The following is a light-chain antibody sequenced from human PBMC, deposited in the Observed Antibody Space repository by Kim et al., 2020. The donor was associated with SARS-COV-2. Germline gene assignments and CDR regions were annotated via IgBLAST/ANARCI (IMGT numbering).Light chain of an antibody. J-gene: IGKJ4*01. V-gene: IGKV1-39*01. CDR1: QDISRY. Sequence: DIQMTQSPSSLSASVGDRVTITCRASQDISRYLNWYQQKPGKAPKLLIYTASSLQSGVPSRFSGSGSGTDFTLTISNLQPEDSATYYCQQANSYPLTFGGGTKVDIK. CDR3: QQANSYPLT. CDR2: TAS.